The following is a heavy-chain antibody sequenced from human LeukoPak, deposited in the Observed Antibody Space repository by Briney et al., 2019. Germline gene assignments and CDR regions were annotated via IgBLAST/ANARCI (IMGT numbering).Heavy chain of an antibody. J-gene: IGHJ4*03. CDR1: GGSFSRYY. CDR2: IDHRGDA. D-gene: IGHD5-24*01. CDR3: ARGATISETGYFDF. Sequence: SETLSLTCAVYGGSFSRYYWSWIRQSPGKGLEWIAEIDHRGDANYNPSVKSRVTISVDTSKNQFSLKVRSLSAADTAVYYCARGATISETGYFDFWGQGTLVTVSS. V-gene: IGHV4-34*01.